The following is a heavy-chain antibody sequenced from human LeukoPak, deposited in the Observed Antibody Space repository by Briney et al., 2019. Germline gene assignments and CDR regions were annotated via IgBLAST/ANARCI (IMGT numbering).Heavy chain of an antibody. Sequence: GESLRLSCAASGFTFSSYSMNWVRQAPGKGLEWVSSISSSSSYIYYADSVKGRFTISRDNAKNSLYLQMNSLRAEDTAVYYCAREVDYYDSSGYWGQGTLVTVSS. V-gene: IGHV3-21*01. D-gene: IGHD3-22*01. CDR1: GFTFSSYS. CDR2: ISSSSSYI. CDR3: AREVDYYDSSGY. J-gene: IGHJ4*02.